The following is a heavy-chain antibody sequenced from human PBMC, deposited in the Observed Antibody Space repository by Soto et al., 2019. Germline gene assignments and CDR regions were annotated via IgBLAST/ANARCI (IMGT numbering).Heavy chain of an antibody. Sequence: GGSLRLSCAASGFTFSSYAMSWVRQAPGKGLEWVSAISGSGGSTYYADSVKGRFTISRDNSKNTLYLQMNSLRAEDTAVYYCAKGRDSSGYYPDAFDIWGQGTIVTVSS. CDR3: AKGRDSSGYYPDAFDI. CDR2: ISGSGGST. D-gene: IGHD3-22*01. V-gene: IGHV3-23*01. CDR1: GFTFSSYA. J-gene: IGHJ3*02.